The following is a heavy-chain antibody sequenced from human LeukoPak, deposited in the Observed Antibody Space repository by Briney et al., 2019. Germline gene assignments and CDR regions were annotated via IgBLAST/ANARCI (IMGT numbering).Heavy chain of an antibody. J-gene: IGHJ6*02. CDR2: ISYDGSNK. CDR3: AKGYCSGGSCQYYYYYYGMDV. CDR1: GFTFSSYG. V-gene: IGHV3-30*18. D-gene: IGHD2-15*01. Sequence: GGSLRLSCAASGFTFSSYGMHWVRQAPGKGLEWVAVISYDGSNKYYADSVKGRFTISRDNSKNTLYLQMNSLRAEDTAVYYCAKGYCSGGSCQYYYYYYGMDVWGQGTTVTVSS.